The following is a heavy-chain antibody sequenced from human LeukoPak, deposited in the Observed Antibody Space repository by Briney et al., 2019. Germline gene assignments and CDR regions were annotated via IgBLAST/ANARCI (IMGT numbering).Heavy chain of an antibody. V-gene: IGHV1-18*01. CDR1: GYTFTSYG. Sequence: ASVKVSCKTSGYTFTSYGISWVRQAPGQGLEWMGWISAYNGNTNYAQKLQGRVTMTTDTSTSTAYMELRSLRSDDTAVYYCARDRYSSGWSGLEIGAFDIWGQGTMVTVSS. CDR3: ARDRYSSGWSGLEIGAFDI. D-gene: IGHD6-19*01. CDR2: ISAYNGNT. J-gene: IGHJ3*02.